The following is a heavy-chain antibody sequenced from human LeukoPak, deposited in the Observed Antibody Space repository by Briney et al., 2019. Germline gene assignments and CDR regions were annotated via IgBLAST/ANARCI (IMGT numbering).Heavy chain of an antibody. D-gene: IGHD2-15*01. CDR1: GFTFSSYW. V-gene: IGHV3-7*01. J-gene: IGHJ4*02. CDR2: IKTDGSDK. CDR3: AGDQNGDIGGS. Sequence: GGSLRLSCAASGFTFSSYWMSWVRQAPGKGLEWVANIKTDGSDKHYVDSVKGRFTISRDNAKNSLYLQMNSLRAEDTAVYYCAGDQNGDIGGSWGQGTLVTVSS.